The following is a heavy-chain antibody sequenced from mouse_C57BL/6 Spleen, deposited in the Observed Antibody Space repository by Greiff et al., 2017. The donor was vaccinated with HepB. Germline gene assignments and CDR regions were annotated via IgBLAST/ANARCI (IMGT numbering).Heavy chain of an antibody. CDR3: ARGGPTGSYFDY. CDR1: GYAFSSYW. J-gene: IGHJ2*01. V-gene: IGHV1-80*01. CDR2: IYPGDGDT. Sequence: VQLQQSGAELVKPGASVKISCKASGYAFSSYWMNWVKQRPGKGLEWIGQIYPGDGDTNYNGKFKGKATLTADKSSSTAYMQLSSLTSEDSAVYFCARGGPTGSYFDYWGQGTTLTVSS. D-gene: IGHD4-1*02.